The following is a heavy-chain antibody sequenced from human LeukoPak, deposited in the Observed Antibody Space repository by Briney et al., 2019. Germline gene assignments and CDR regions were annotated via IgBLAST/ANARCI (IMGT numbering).Heavy chain of an antibody. CDR2: ISWDGETT. CDR1: RFTFDDYI. J-gene: IGHJ3*02. Sequence: GGSLRLSCAASRFTFDDYIMHWVRQAPGKGLEWVSLISWDGETTYYADSVKGRFTTSRDNSKNSLYLQMSSLRSEDTALYYCAKARGLIGGAFDIWGQGTMVTVSS. CDR3: AKARGLIGGAFDI. V-gene: IGHV3-43*01. D-gene: IGHD3-22*01.